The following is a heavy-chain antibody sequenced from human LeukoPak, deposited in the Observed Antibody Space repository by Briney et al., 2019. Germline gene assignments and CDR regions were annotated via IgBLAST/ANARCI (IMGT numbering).Heavy chain of an antibody. D-gene: IGHD3-10*01. CDR3: ARDYYGSGSPDY. Sequence: ASVKVSCKASGYTFTGYYMHWVRQAPGQGPEWMGWINPNSGGTNYAQKFQGRVTMTRDTSISTAYMELSRLRSDDTAVYYCARDYYGSGSPDYWGQGTLVTVSS. J-gene: IGHJ4*02. V-gene: IGHV1-2*02. CDR2: INPNSGGT. CDR1: GYTFTGYY.